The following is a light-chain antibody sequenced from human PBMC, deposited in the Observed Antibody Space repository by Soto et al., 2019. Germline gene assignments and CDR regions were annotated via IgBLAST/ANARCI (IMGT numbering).Light chain of an antibody. Sequence: ELFLTPSKDTTTLSSGVRATLSSRAGQSVSSSYLAWYQQKPGQAPRLLIYGASSRATGIPDRFIGRGSGTEFTLTISSLQSEDFAVDYCQQYTDWPPNTYGQGTRLEIK. V-gene: IGKV3-20*01. CDR1: QSVSSSY. CDR3: QQYTDWPPNT. J-gene: IGKJ5*01. CDR2: GAS.